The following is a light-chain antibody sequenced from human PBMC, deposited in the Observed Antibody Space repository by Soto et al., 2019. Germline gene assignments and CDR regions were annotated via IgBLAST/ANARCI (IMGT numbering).Light chain of an antibody. J-gene: IGKJ2*01. CDR1: QSVSSSY. CDR3: QEYGSSPYS. V-gene: IGKV3-20*01. Sequence: EIVLTQSPGTLSLSPGERATLSCRASQSVSSSYLAGYQQKPGQAPRLLIYGASSRATGIPDRFSGSGSGTDFTLAISRLEPEDCAEFYCQEYGSSPYSFGQGTKLEI. CDR2: GAS.